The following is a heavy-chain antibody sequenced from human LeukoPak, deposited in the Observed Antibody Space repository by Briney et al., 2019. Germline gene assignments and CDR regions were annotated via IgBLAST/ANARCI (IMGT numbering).Heavy chain of an antibody. CDR3: AFRGYSYGSRYFDL. J-gene: IGHJ2*01. CDR2: IDYSGYT. D-gene: IGHD5-18*01. Sequence: ASETLSLTCTVSGGYISSGDYYWSWIRQPPGKGLDWIGYIDYSGYTSYNPSLKSRVTMSVDPSKNQFSLKLRSLTAADTAVYYCAFRGYSYGSRYFDLWGRGTLVTVSS. V-gene: IGHV4-30-4*01. CDR1: GGYISSGDYY.